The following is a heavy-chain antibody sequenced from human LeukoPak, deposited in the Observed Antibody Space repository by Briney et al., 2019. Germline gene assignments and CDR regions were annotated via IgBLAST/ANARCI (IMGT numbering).Heavy chain of an antibody. J-gene: IGHJ1*01. CDR2: ISGYNGYT. V-gene: IGHV1-18*01. D-gene: IGHD4-11*01. CDR1: GYTFTNYG. CDR3: ARNKAVTTELTQYFHH. Sequence: ASVKVSCKASGYTFTNYGVSWVRQAPGQGLEWMGWISGYNGYTNYAQKFQFRVTITTDTSTSTAYMELRSLTSDDTAVYYCARNKAVTTELTQYFHHWGQGTLVTASS.